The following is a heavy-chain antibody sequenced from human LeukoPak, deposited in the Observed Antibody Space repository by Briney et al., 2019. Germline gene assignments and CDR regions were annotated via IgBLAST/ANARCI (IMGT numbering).Heavy chain of an antibody. CDR3: ARGHCSSTSCRSQEYFQH. J-gene: IGHJ1*01. D-gene: IGHD2-2*01. Sequence: ASVKVFCKASGYTFTSYAMHWVRQAPGQRLEWMGWINAGNGNTKYSQKFQGRVTITRDTSASTAYMELSSLGSEDTAVYYCARGHCSSTSCRSQEYFQHWGQGTLVTVSS. CDR1: GYTFTSYA. CDR2: INAGNGNT. V-gene: IGHV1-3*01.